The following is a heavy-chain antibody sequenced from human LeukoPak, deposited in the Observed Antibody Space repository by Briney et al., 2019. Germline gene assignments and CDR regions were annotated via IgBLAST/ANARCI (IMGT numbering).Heavy chain of an antibody. Sequence: GGSLRLSCAASGFTFSSYTMNWVRQAPGKGLEWVSYISSTSGSIYYADSVKGRFTISRDNAKNSLYLQMNSLRAEDTAVYYCARDRSISGLDFWGQGTLVTVSS. V-gene: IGHV3-48*04. D-gene: IGHD3-3*02. CDR2: ISSTSGSI. J-gene: IGHJ4*02. CDR3: ARDRSISGLDF. CDR1: GFTFSSYT.